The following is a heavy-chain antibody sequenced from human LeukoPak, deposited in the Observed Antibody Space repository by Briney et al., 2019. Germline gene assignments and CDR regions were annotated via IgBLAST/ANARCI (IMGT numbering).Heavy chain of an antibody. J-gene: IGHJ6*03. CDR3: ARVTRQQLVYYMDV. CDR1: GFTFSSYS. D-gene: IGHD6-13*01. Sequence: GGSLRLPCAASGFTFSSYSMNWVLQAPGKGLEWVSYISSSSSTIYYADSVKGRFTISRDNAKNSLYLQMNSLRAEDTAVYYCARVTRQQLVYYMDVWGKGTTVTVSS. V-gene: IGHV3-48*01. CDR2: ISSSSSTI.